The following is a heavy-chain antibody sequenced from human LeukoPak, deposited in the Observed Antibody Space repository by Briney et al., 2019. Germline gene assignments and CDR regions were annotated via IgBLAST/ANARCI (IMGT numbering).Heavy chain of an antibody. J-gene: IGHJ6*02. V-gene: IGHV1-2*02. CDR3: AKNSWFGVYGMDV. Sequence: ASVKVSCKASGYTFTGYYMHWVRQAPGQGLEWMGWINPNSGGTNYAQKFQGRVTMTRDTSISTAYMEPSRLRSDDTAVYYCAKNSWFGVYGMDVWGQGTTVTVSS. CDR1: GYTFTGYY. CDR2: INPNSGGT. D-gene: IGHD3-10*01.